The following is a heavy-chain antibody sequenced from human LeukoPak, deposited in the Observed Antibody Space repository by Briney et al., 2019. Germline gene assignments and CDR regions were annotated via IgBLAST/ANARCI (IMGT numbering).Heavy chain of an antibody. V-gene: IGHV4-30-4*01. J-gene: IGHJ4*02. Sequence: SETLSLTCTVSGGSISSGDYYWSWIRQPPGKGLEWIGYVYYSGSTYYNPSLNSRVAISVDTSRNQFSLKVSSVTAADTAVYYCARVVGNGSRTYEFFDYWGQGSLVTVSS. CDR1: GGSISSGDYY. CDR3: ARVVGNGSRTYEFFDY. CDR2: VYYSGST. D-gene: IGHD3-10*01.